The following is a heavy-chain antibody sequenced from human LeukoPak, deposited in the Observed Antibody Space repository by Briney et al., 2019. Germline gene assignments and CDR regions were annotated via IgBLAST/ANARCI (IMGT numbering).Heavy chain of an antibody. CDR1: VYTFTGYY. D-gene: IGHD2-2*02. V-gene: IGHV1-2*02. CDR3: ARDVRLGYCSSTSCDTGGYYMVV. CDR2: IKPNSGGT. J-gene: IGHJ6*03. Sequence: ASVKVSCKASVYTFTGYYMHWVRQAPGQGLEWMGWIKPNSGGTNYAQKFQGRVTMTRDTSISTAYMELSRLRSDDTGVYYCARDVRLGYCSSTSCDTGGYYMVVWGKGTKV.